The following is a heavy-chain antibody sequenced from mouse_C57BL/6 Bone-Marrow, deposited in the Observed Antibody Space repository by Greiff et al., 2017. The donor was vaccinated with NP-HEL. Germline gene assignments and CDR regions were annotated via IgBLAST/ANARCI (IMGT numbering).Heavy chain of an antibody. Sequence: VQLQQPGAELVMPGASVKLSCKASGYTFTSYWMHWVKQRPGQGLEWIGEIDPSDSYTNYNQKFKGKSTLTVDKSSSTAYMQLSSLTSEDSAVYYCAMVTTGYAMDYWGQGTSVTVSS. CDR1: GYTFTSYW. V-gene: IGHV1-69*01. J-gene: IGHJ4*01. CDR2: IDPSDSYT. D-gene: IGHD2-2*01. CDR3: AMVTTGYAMDY.